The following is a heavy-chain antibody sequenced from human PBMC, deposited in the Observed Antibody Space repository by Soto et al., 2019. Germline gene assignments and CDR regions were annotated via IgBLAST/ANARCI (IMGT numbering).Heavy chain of an antibody. Sequence: SETLSLTCTVSGGSISSYDWSWMRQPPGKGLEWIGYIYHSGSTNYNPSLKSRVTTSVDTSKNQFSLRLSSVTAADTAVYYCARHGGISLVRGVLTAFTVWGSDTAVTVS. D-gene: IGHD3-10*01. CDR2: IYHSGST. V-gene: IGHV4-59*08. CDR3: ARHGGISLVRGVLTAFTV. J-gene: IGHJ3*01. CDR1: GGSISSYD.